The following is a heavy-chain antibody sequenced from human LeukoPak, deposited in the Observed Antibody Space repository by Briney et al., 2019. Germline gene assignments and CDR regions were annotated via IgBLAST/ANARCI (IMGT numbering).Heavy chain of an antibody. V-gene: IGHV3-7*05. D-gene: IGHD3-16*01. CDR3: ARYRRYDAGAYEPRLDH. Sequence: PGGSLRLSCVASGFTFSDYWMSWVRQAPGKGLEWVANIRQDGNELYYVDSVKGRFTISRDNPKSSLFLQMNSLRAEDAAVYYCARYRRYDAGAYEPRLDHWGQGTLVTVSS. J-gene: IGHJ4*02. CDR2: IRQDGNEL. CDR1: GFTFSDYW.